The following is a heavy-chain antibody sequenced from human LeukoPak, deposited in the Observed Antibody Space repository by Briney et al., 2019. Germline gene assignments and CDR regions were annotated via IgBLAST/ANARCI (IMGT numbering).Heavy chain of an antibody. CDR2: INHSGST. D-gene: IGHD3-10*01. J-gene: IGHJ4*02. CDR1: GGSFSGYY. Sequence: SETLSLTCAVYGGSFSGYYWSWIRQPPGKGLEWIGEINHSGSTNYNPPLKSRVTISVDTSKNQFSLKLSSVTAADTAVYYCAREGGYYVDWGQGTLVTVSS. CDR3: AREGGYYVD. V-gene: IGHV4-34*01.